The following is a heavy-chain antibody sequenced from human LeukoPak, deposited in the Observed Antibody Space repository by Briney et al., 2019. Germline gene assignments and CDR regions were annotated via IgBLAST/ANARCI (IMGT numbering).Heavy chain of an antibody. Sequence: GRSLRLSCAASGFTCDDYAMHWVRQAPGKGLEWVSGISWNSGSIGYADSVKGRFTISRDNAKNSLYLQMNSLRAEDMALYYCAKSSGYSSSWALGYWGQGTLVTVSS. D-gene: IGHD6-13*01. CDR1: GFTCDDYA. V-gene: IGHV3-9*03. CDR3: AKSSGYSSSWALGY. J-gene: IGHJ4*02. CDR2: ISWNSGSI.